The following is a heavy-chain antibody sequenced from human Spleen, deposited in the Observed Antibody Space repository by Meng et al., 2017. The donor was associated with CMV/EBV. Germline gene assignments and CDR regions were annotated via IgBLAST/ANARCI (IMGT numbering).Heavy chain of an antibody. Sequence: GGSLRLSCAASGFTFSGYSMNWVRQAPGKGLDWVSSISGSSSDIYYADSVKGRFTISRDNAKNSLYLQMSSLRAEDTAVYYCAKDRGYYDSSGYPNWGQGTLVTVSS. V-gene: IGHV3-21*04. CDR2: ISGSSSDI. CDR3: AKDRGYYDSSGYPN. J-gene: IGHJ4*02. CDR1: GFTFSGYS. D-gene: IGHD3-22*01.